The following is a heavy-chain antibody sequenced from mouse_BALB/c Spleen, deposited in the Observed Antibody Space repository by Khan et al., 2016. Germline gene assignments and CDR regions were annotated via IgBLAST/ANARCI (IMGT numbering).Heavy chain of an antibody. CDR3: ARDFGVDHVAFDY. CDR2: IYPGDGDT. Sequence: QGQLQQSGPELVKPGASVKISCKASGYAFSSSWMNWVKQRPGQGLEWIGRIYPGDGDTNYNGKFKGKATLTADKSSSTAYMQLSSLTSVDSAVYFCARDFGVDHVAFDYWGQGTTLTVSS. V-gene: IGHV1-82*01. J-gene: IGHJ2*01. D-gene: IGHD1-1*01. CDR1: GYAFSSSW.